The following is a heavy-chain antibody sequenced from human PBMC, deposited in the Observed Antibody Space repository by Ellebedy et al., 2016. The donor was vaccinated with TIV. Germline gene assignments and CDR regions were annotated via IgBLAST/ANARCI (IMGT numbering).Heavy chain of an antibody. CDR3: ARGAFCSGGICFAWFDP. J-gene: IGHJ5*02. Sequence: ASVKVSCKASGYTFTRYGFTWVRQAPGQGLEWMGWISPYNGVGNYAQKFRGRLTMTTDTSTTTAFMELTSLTSDDTAVYYCARGAFCSGGICFAWFDPWGQGTLVTVSS. V-gene: IGHV1-18*01. CDR1: GYTFTRYG. CDR2: ISPYNGVG. D-gene: IGHD2-15*01.